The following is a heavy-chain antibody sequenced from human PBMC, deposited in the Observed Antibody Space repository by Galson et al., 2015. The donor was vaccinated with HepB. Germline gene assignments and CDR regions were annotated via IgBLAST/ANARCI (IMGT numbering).Heavy chain of an antibody. J-gene: IGHJ4*02. CDR2: IIPIFGTA. CDR1: GGTFSSYA. V-gene: IGHV1-69*13. Sequence: SVKVSCKASGGTFSSYAISWVRQAPGQGLEWMGGIIPIFGTANYAQKFQGRVTITADESTSTAYMELSSLRSEDTAVYYCAREAGGPDYSYNYFDYWGQGTLVTVSS. CDR3: AREAGGPDYSYNYFDY. D-gene: IGHD4-11*01.